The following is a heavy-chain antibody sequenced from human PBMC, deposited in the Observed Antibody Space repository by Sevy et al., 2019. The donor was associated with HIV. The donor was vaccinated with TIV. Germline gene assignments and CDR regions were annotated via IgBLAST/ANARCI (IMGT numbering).Heavy chain of an antibody. CDR2: INHSGST. Sequence: SETLSLTCAVSGGSISSGGYSWSWIRQPPGKGLEWIGEINHSGSTNYNPSLKSRVTISVDTSKNQFSLKLSSVTAADTAVYYCARGRGVYGDSGSDYWGQGTLVTVSS. J-gene: IGHJ4*02. V-gene: IGHV4-30-2*01. CDR3: ARGRGVYGDSGSDY. CDR1: GGSISSGGYS. D-gene: IGHD4-17*01.